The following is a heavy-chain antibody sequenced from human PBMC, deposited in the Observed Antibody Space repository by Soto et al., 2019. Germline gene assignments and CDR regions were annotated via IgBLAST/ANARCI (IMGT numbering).Heavy chain of an antibody. V-gene: IGHV4-39*01. Sequence: PSETLSLTFTVPGCSIASRPCSWGWIRKPPGEGLEWIGTFHYGEKTYYNPSLGSRVTISVDTSQNQFSLKVTSVTVTDSAVYYCARLGGFCGSSNCNGYYAMDVWGQGTTVT. CDR3: ARLGGFCGSSNCNGYYAMDV. J-gene: IGHJ6*02. CDR1: GCSIASRPCS. CDR2: FHYGEKT. D-gene: IGHD1-1*01.